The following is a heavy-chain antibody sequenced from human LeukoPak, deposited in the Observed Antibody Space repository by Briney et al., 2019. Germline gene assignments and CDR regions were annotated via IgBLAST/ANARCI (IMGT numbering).Heavy chain of an antibody. Sequence: ASVKVSCKVSGYTLTELSMHWVRQAPGKGLEWMGGFDPEDGETINAQQFQGRVTMTEDTSTGTAYMELSSLRSEDTAVYYCATDGDRYGYELDYWGQGTLVTVSS. CDR3: ATDGDRYGYELDY. V-gene: IGHV1-24*01. D-gene: IGHD5-18*01. J-gene: IGHJ4*02. CDR2: FDPEDGET. CDR1: GYTLTELS.